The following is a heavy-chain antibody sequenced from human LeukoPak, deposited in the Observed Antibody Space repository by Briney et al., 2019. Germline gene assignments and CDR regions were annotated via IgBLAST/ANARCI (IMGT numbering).Heavy chain of an antibody. V-gene: IGHV4-59*08. CDR3: ARHFTYYYDSSGYPRDAFDI. D-gene: IGHD3-22*01. J-gene: IGHJ3*02. Sequence: SETLSLTCTVSGDSISGYYWSWIRQSPGKGLVWIGYIYYIGSTNYNPSLKSRVTISTDMSKNQFSLKLSSVTAADTALYYCARHFTYYYDSSGYPRDAFDIWGQGTMVTVSS. CDR1: GDSISGYY. CDR2: IYYIGST.